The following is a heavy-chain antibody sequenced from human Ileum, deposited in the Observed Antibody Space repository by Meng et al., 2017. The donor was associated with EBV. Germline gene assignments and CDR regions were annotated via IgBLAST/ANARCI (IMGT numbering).Heavy chain of an antibody. CDR3: ARAHPVGYFFDY. CDR1: GGSISSGGHS. CDR2: NQHNGST. D-gene: IGHD4-23*01. Sequence: HLQRQGPGSGLAKPSHTLSLACAGSGGSISSGGHSWSWIRQPPGKGLEWMGDNQHNGSTDYNPSLKSRVTISVDRSRNQFSLKLSSVTAADTAVYYCARAHPVGYFFDYWGQGTLVTVSS. V-gene: IGHV4-30-2*01. J-gene: IGHJ4*02.